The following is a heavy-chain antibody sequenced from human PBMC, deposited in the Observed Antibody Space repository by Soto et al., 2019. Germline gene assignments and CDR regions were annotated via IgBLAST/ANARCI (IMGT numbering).Heavy chain of an antibody. J-gene: IGHJ6*02. D-gene: IGHD3-22*01. Sequence: QVQLVESGGGVVQPGRSLRLSCAASGFTFSSYAMHWVRQAPGKGLEWVAVISYDGSNKYYADSVKGRFTISRDNSKNTLYLQMNSLRAEDTAVYYCARVGYDSSGYYDRGYYYYGMDVWGQGTTVTVSS. V-gene: IGHV3-30-3*01. CDR2: ISYDGSNK. CDR1: GFTFSSYA. CDR3: ARVGYDSSGYYDRGYYYYGMDV.